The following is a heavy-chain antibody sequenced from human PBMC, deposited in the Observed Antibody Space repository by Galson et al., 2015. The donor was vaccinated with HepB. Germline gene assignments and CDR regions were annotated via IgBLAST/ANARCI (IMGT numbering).Heavy chain of an antibody. CDR2: IHYTGTT. CDR3: ASRETVTTGAFDY. CDR1: GGSISGSHYH. Sequence: LSLTCTVSGGSISGSHYHWGWIRQPPGKGLEWIGSIHYTGTTYYSSSLKNRATVLVDTSKNQLSLKLDSVTAADTAVYYCASRETVTTGAFDYWGQGILVTVSS. J-gene: IGHJ4*02. V-gene: IGHV4-39*01. D-gene: IGHD4-17*01.